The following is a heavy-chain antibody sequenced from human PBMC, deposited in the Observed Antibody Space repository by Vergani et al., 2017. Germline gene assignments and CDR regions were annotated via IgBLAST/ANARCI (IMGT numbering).Heavy chain of an antibody. CDR2: IYYSGST. D-gene: IGHD6-19*01. Sequence: QVQLQESGPGLVKPSETLSLTCTVSGGSISSYYWSWIRQPPGKGLEWIGYIYYSGSTNYNPSLKSRVTISVDTSKNQFSLKLSSVTAADTAVYYCARGRVAVAGTGFDPWGQGTLVTVSS. V-gene: IGHV4-59*01. J-gene: IGHJ5*02. CDR3: ARGRVAVAGTGFDP. CDR1: GGSISSYY.